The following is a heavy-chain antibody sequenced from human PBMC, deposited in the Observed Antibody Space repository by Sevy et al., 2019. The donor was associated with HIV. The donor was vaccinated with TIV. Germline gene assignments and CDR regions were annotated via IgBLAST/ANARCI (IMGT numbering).Heavy chain of an antibody. CDR3: TTMGYHSGFDI. Sequence: GGSLRPSCAASGFSFRETWMSWVRQGPGKGLELVGRIKSKSDGGTTDYAAPVKGRFTISRDDSKTTLYLQMNSLKTEDTALYYCTTMGYHSGFDIWGQGTMVTVSS. CDR1: GFSFRETW. D-gene: IGHD3-16*02. V-gene: IGHV3-15*01. J-gene: IGHJ3*02. CDR2: IKSKSDGGTT.